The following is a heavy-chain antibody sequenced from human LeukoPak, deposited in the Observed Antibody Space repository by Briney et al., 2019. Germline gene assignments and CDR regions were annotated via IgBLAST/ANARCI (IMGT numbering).Heavy chain of an antibody. CDR1: GFTVSSNY. V-gene: IGHV3-66*01. CDR2: SYSGGNT. Sequence: QTGGSLRLSCAASGFTVSSNYMSWVRQAPGRGLEWVSVSYSGGNTYYADSVKGRFTISRDNSKNTLYLQMNSLRAEDTAVYYCARDPGYCDNTSCYAANFDYWGQGTLVTVSS. CDR3: ARDPGYCDNTSCYAANFDY. D-gene: IGHD2-2*01. J-gene: IGHJ4*02.